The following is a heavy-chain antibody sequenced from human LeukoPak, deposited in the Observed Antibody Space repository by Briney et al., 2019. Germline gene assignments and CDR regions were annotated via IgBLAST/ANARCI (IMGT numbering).Heavy chain of an antibody. J-gene: IGHJ6*03. Sequence: SETLSLTCNVSGGSISGYHWSWIRQPPGKGLEWLGYIYYSGSSNYNPSLKSRVTMSADTSKNQFSLKLSSVTAADTAVYYCARVPRSYYYYYYVDVGGKGTRVTVS. CDR2: IYYSGSS. V-gene: IGHV4-59*01. CDR3: ARVPRSYYYYYYVDV. CDR1: GGSISGYH.